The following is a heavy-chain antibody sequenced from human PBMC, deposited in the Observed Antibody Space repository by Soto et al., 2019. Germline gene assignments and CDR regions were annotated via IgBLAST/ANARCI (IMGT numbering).Heavy chain of an antibody. Sequence: EAQLVESGGGLVQPGGSLKLSCVASGFAFNGSIMHWVRQTPGKGLAWVGRLKTEVNNYSTSNGLTVKGRFTISRDDSQTTTYLQMSSLKTEDTAVYYCSTLPFYYDCLPTEYVDYWGQGALVTVSS. CDR2: LKTEVNNYST. CDR3: STLPFYYDCLPTEYVDY. V-gene: IGHV3-73*02. J-gene: IGHJ4*02. CDR1: GFAFNGSI. D-gene: IGHD3-22*01.